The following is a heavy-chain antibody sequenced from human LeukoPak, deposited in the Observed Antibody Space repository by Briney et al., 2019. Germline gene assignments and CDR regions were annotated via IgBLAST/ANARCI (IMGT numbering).Heavy chain of an antibody. D-gene: IGHD4-23*01. V-gene: IGHV3-74*01. Sequence: GGSLRLSCAASRFTLSSYWMHWVRQAPGKGLVWVSLIKSDGSNTNYAGSVKGRFTISRDNAKNTLYLQINSMRAEDTAVYYCTRVGDYGGNWAWYFDLWGRGALVTVSS. CDR3: TRVGDYGGNWAWYFDL. CDR2: IKSDGSNT. J-gene: IGHJ2*01. CDR1: RFTLSSYW.